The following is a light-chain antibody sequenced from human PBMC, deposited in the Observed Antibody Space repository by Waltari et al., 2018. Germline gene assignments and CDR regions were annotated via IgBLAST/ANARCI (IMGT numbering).Light chain of an antibody. CDR1: QDISKS. CDR2: DAS. V-gene: IGKV1-16*02. CDR3: QQLKSYPLT. J-gene: IGKJ4*01. Sequence: DIQLTQSPSSLSASVGDRVTITCRASQDISKSLAWFQQKPGKVPKSLISDASTLQSGVPSKFTGSGSGTDFTFTISSLQPEDYGTYYCQQLKSYPLTFGGGTKVEIK.